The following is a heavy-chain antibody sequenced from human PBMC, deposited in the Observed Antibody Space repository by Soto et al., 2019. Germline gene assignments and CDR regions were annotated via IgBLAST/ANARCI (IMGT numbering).Heavy chain of an antibody. Sequence: QVQVVESGGGVVQPGRSLRLSCAASGFTFSSFSMHWVRQAPGKGLEWVAVIWHDGKNKYYADSAKGRFTISRDNSKNTLYLQMNSLRAEDTAVYYCARDPGQDEAMDYWGQGTLVTVSS. CDR3: ARDPGQDEAMDY. CDR1: GFTFSSFS. J-gene: IGHJ4*02. CDR2: IWHDGKNK. V-gene: IGHV3-33*01.